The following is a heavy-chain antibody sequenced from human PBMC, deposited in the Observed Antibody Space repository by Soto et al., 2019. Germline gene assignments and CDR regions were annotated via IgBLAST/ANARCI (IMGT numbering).Heavy chain of an antibody. J-gene: IGHJ6*02. Sequence: QVQLKESGPGLVKPSQTLSLTCTVSGGSISNADYYWCWLRQPPGKGLEWIGYISYSGSSFFNPSLKSRVTMSKDTSKTQYSRRLTSVTAADTAVYYCARTIVVTVGGMDVWGRGTTVTVSS. CDR3: ARTIVVTVGGMDV. CDR1: GGSISNADYY. V-gene: IGHV4-30-4*01. CDR2: ISYSGSS. D-gene: IGHD5-12*01.